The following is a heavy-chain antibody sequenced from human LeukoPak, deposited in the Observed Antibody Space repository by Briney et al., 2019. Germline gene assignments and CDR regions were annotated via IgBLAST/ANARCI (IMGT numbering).Heavy chain of an antibody. V-gene: IGHV3-23*01. CDR1: GFTFSSYG. CDR3: AKSSAGRPGPQYYYGSGSPWDAFDI. J-gene: IGHJ3*02. CDR2: ISGSGGST. D-gene: IGHD3-10*01. Sequence: PGRSLRLSCAASGFTFSSYGMHWVRQAPGKGLEWVSAISGSGGSTYYADSVKGRFTISRDNSKNTLYLQMNSLRAEDTAVYYCAKSSAGRPGPQYYYGSGSPWDAFDIWGQGTMVTVSS.